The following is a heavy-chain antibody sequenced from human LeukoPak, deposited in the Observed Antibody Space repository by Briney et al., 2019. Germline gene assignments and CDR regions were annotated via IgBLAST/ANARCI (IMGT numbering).Heavy chain of an antibody. V-gene: IGHV1-69*01. CDR1: GGTFSSYA. J-gene: IGHJ4*02. CDR2: IIPIFGTA. Sequence: WVKVSCKASGGTFSSYAISRVRQAPGQGLEWMGGIIPIFGTANYAQKFQGRVTITADESTSTAYMELSSLRSEDTAVYYCASESRDGYIVDWGQGTLVTVSS. D-gene: IGHD5-24*01. CDR3: ASESRDGYIVD.